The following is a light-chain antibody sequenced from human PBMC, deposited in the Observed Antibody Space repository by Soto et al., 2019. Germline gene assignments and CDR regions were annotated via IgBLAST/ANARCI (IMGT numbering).Light chain of an antibody. J-gene: IGLJ2*01. CDR3: TSYTSRNDFVV. CDR2: EGS. V-gene: IGLV2-14*02. Sequence: QSALTQPASVSGSPGQSITISCTGTSSDVGRYNIVSWYQQHPGKAPKLMIYEGSKRPSGVSDRFSGSKSGNTASLTISGLQAEDEADYYCTSYTSRNDFVVFGGGTKVTVL. CDR1: SSDVGRYNI.